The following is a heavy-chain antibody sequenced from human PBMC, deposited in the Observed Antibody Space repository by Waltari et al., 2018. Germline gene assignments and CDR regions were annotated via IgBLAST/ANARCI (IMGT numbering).Heavy chain of an antibody. D-gene: IGHD1-26*01. CDR2: IHRSGRS. CDR1: GDFMNSNSW. Sequence: QLQLQESGPGLVKPSGTLSLTCTVSGDFMNSNSWWSWVRQPPEKGLEWIGQIHRSGRSNNNPSLESRVTISLDTSNRQFSLKLTSTTAADTAVYYCARDRGIGLYFDSWGQGTLVTVSP. V-gene: IGHV4-4*02. J-gene: IGHJ4*02. CDR3: ARDRGIGLYFDS.